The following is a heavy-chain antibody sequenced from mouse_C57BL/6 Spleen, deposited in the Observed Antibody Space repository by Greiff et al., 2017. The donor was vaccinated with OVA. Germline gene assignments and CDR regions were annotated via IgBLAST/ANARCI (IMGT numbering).Heavy chain of an antibody. CDR1: GYTFTSYG. CDR3: AREGRLPYFDY. Sequence: QVQLKESGAVLARPGASVKLSCKASGYTFTSYGISWVKQRTGQGLEWIGEIYPRSGNTYYNEKFKGKATLTADKSSSTAYMELRSLTSEDSAVYFCAREGRLPYFDYWGQGTTLTVSS. J-gene: IGHJ2*01. V-gene: IGHV1-81*01. D-gene: IGHD2-4*01. CDR2: IYPRSGNT.